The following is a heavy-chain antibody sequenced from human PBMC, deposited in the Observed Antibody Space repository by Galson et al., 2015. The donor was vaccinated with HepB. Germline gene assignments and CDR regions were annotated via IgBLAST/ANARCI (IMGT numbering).Heavy chain of an antibody. CDR2: ISPYNGNT. CDR1: GYTFTTNG. D-gene: IGHD3-16*02. J-gene: IGHJ4*02. Sequence: SVKVSCKASGYTFTTNGINWVRQAPGQGLEWMGWISPYNGNTKYAQMFQGRVTMTTDTSTNTAYMELRSLTSDDTAVYYCARGLHEAVMGVPVRLFDYWGQGTLVTVSS. V-gene: IGHV1-18*01. CDR3: ARGLHEAVMGVPVRLFDY.